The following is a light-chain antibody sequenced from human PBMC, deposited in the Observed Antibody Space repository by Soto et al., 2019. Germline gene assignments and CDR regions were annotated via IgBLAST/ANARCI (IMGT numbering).Light chain of an antibody. CDR3: QQYFATPLS. CDR2: CAS. CDR1: QSLLFSTNNKNY. J-gene: IGKJ4*01. V-gene: IGKV4-1*01. Sequence: IVMTQSPDSLAVSPGERATFNCKSSQSLLFSTNNKNYLAWYQQKFGQPPKLLIYCASARDSGVPDRFSASGSETKFTLSISGLQAEDVAVYYCQQYFATPLSFGGGTRVEI.